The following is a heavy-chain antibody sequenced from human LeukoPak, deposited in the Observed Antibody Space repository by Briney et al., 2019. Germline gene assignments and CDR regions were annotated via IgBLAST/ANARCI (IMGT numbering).Heavy chain of an antibody. Sequence: GGSLRLSCAASGSTFSSYAMSWVRQAPGKGLDWVAVISNDGSKKYYADSVKGRFTISRDNSKNTLSLQVSSLRTEDTAVYYCAKDRYSYAFEYSDSWGQGTLVTVSS. CDR3: AKDRYSYAFEYSDS. CDR2: ISNDGSKK. V-gene: IGHV3-30*18. D-gene: IGHD5-18*01. J-gene: IGHJ4*02. CDR1: GSTFSSYA.